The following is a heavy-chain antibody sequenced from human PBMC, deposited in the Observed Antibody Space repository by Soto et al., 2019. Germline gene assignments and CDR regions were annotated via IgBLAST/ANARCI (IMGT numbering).Heavy chain of an antibody. CDR2: ISGSGGST. V-gene: IGHV3-23*01. CDR3: AGTTTGLGSAYYYYGMDV. J-gene: IGHJ6*02. CDR1: GFTFSSYA. Sequence: PGGSLRLSCAASGFTFSSYAMSWVRQAPGKGLEWVSAISGSGGSTYYADSVKGRFTISRDNSKNTLYLQMNSLRAEDTAVYYCAGTTTGLGSAYYYYGMDVWGQGTRSPSP. D-gene: IGHD1-7*01.